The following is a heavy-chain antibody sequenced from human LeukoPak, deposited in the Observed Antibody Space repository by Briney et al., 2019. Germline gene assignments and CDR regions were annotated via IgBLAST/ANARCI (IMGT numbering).Heavy chain of an antibody. J-gene: IGHJ4*02. Sequence: GGSLRLFCAPSGFTLRTSGTRWVRQAPGKWMEWLSSISSSSSYIYYADSVKGLFTISRDNAKNSLYLQMNSLRAEDTAVYYCARAAAAAALYYFDYWGQGTLVTVSS. CDR2: ISSSSSYI. D-gene: IGHD6-13*01. V-gene: IGHV3-21*01. CDR3: ARAAAAAALYYFDY. CDR1: GFTLRTSG.